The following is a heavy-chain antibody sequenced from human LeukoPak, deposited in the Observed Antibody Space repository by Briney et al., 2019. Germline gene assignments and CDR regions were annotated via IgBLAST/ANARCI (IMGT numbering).Heavy chain of an antibody. CDR2: INPSTGGA. CDR1: GYTFTDFH. CDR3: ARGDYYDGSGYPDY. J-gene: IGHJ4*02. D-gene: IGHD3-22*01. V-gene: IGHV1-2*02. Sequence: GASVTVSCKASGYTFTDFHMHWVRQAPGQGLEWMGWINPSTGGANYARKFQGRVTMTRDTSISTAYMELSRLRSDDTAVYYCARGDYYDGSGYPDYWGPGTLVTVPS.